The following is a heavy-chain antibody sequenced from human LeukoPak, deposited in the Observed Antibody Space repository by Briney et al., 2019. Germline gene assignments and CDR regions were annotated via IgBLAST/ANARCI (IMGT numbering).Heavy chain of an antibody. CDR1: GFSFSDYY. CDR2: MSNSGSTI. D-gene: IGHD3-10*01. V-gene: IGHV3-11*01. J-gene: IGHJ4*02. Sequence: AGGSLRLSCAASGFSFSDYYMSWIRQAPGKGLEWVSYMSNSGSTIYYADSVKGRFTISRDNTKNSLYLQMNSLRAEDTAVYYCASVLWFGGIFFDYWGQGTLVTVSS. CDR3: ASVLWFGGIFFDY.